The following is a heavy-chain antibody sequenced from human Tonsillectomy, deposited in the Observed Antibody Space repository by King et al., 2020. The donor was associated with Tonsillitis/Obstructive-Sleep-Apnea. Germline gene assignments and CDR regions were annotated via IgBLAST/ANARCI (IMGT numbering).Heavy chain of an antibody. V-gene: IGHV3-74*01. D-gene: IGHD3-10*01. CDR1: GFNFRSYW. CDR2: INSDGSST. Sequence: DVQLVESGGALVQPGGSLRLSCVASGFNFRSYWMHWVRQAPGKGLVWVSLINSDGSSTTYADSVKGRFTVSRDNAKNTLYLQMNSLRVEDTGAYYCARHDYASGSLDYWGQGSLVTVSS. CDR3: ARHDYASGSLDY. J-gene: IGHJ4*02.